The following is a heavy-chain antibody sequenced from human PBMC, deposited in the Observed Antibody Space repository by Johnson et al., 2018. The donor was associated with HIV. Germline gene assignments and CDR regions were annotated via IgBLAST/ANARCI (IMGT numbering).Heavy chain of an antibody. D-gene: IGHD6-19*01. V-gene: IGHV3-7*05. CDR1: GFTFSNYW. CDR2: INEDGSEE. J-gene: IGHJ3*02. CDR3: SRDGIYSSPWDAFDI. Sequence: VHLVESGGGVVQRGGSLRLSCAASGFTFSNYWMGWVRQAPGKGLEWVANINEDGSEEYYVDSMEGRFIISRDNAKNSLYLQIDSLRAEDTSVYYCSRDGIYSSPWDAFDIWGQGTLVTVSS.